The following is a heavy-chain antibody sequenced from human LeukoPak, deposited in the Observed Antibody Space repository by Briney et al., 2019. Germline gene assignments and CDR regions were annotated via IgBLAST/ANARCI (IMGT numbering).Heavy chain of an antibody. J-gene: IGHJ1*01. V-gene: IGHV4-38-2*01. CDR1: GYSISSGYY. D-gene: IGHD6-13*01. CDR3: ARHQPVYSSSWYRLGYFQH. CDR2: IYHSGST. Sequence: PSETLSLTCSVSGYSISSGYYWGWIRQPPGKGLEWIGSIYHSGSTYYNPSLKSRVTISVDTSKNQFSLKLSSVTAADTAVYYCARHQPVYSSSWYRLGYFQHWGQGTLVTVSS.